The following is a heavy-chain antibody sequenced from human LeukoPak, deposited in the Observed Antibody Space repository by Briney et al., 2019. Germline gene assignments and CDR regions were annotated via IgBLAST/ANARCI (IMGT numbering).Heavy chain of an antibody. J-gene: IGHJ4*02. V-gene: IGHV3-53*04. Sequence: GGSLRLSCAASGFTVSSNYMSWVRQAPGKGLEWVSVIYSGGSTYYADSVKGRFTISRHNSKNTLYLQMNSLRAEDTAVYYCARVALLMIVVVGYFDYWGQGTLVTVSS. CDR3: ARVALLMIVVVGYFDY. CDR1: GFTVSSNY. D-gene: IGHD3-22*01. CDR2: IYSGGST.